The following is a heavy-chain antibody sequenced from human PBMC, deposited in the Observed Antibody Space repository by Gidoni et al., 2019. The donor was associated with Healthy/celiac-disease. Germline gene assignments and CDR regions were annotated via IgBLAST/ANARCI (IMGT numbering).Heavy chain of an antibody. D-gene: IGHD6-19*01. CDR2: IYYSGSI. J-gene: IGHJ2*01. Sequence: QVQLQESGPGLVTPSETLSLTCTVSGGSISSYYWSWIRQPPGKGLEWYGCIYYSGSINYTPSLKRRVTISVDTAKNQFSLKLGSVTAGDTAVYYWAGDSYSSGRFVWYFDLWGRGTLVTVSS. CDR3: AGDSYSSGRFVWYFDL. V-gene: IGHV4-59*01. CDR1: GGSISSYY.